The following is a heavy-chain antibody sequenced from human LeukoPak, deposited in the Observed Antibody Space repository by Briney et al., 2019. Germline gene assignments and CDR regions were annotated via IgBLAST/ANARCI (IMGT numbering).Heavy chain of an antibody. CDR2: VNSDGSTT. J-gene: IGHJ3*02. D-gene: IGHD6-13*01. V-gene: IGHV3-74*01. CDR3: ARVLLRAAGGFDDAFDI. Sequence: PGGSLRLSCAASGFTFSAYWMHWVRQVPGKGLVWDSRVNSDGSTTNYADSVKGRFTISRDNAKNTLYLQMNSLRAEDTAVYYCARVLLRAAGGFDDAFDIWGQGAMVTVSS. CDR1: GFTFSAYW.